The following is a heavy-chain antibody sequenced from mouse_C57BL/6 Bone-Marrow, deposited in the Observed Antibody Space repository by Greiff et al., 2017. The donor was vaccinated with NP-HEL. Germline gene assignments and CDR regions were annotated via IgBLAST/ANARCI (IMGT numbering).Heavy chain of an antibody. CDR3: ARFQAGYYFDY. J-gene: IGHJ2*01. CDR1: GYTFTSYW. D-gene: IGHD3-2*02. Sequence: QVQLQQPGAELVKPGASVKLSCKASGYTFTSYWMQWVKQRPGQGLEWIGELDPSDSYTNYKQKFKGKATLTVDTSSSTAYMQLSSLTSEDSSVYYCARFQAGYYFDYWGQGTTLTVSS. V-gene: IGHV1-50*01. CDR2: LDPSDSYT.